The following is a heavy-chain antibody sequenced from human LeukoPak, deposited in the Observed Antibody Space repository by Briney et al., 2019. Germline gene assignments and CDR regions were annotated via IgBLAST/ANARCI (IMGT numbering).Heavy chain of an antibody. D-gene: IGHD3-3*01. CDR3: AREPTSSWSDFYTAYYGMAV. CDR2: VCYSGSA. V-gene: IGHV4-61*01. CDR1: GGSVSSGSRD. J-gene: IGHJ6*02. Sequence: SETLSLTCIVSGGSVSSGSRDWNWIRQPPVKGLEGVGDVCYSGSAHYNPALKSRFTISVDTSTNQFSLKLSSVTAPDTAAYYCAREPTSSWSDFYTAYYGMAVWGQGTTVTAS.